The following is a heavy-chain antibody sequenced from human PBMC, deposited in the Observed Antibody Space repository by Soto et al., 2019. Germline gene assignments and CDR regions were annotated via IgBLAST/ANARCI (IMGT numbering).Heavy chain of an antibody. CDR1: GYTLSTKY. CDR3: ARIGYYIDFDH. CDR2: VNPNTGGT. V-gene: IGHV1-2*02. Sequence: QIQLVQSGAEVKKPGASVKVSCKASGYTLSTKYLHWVRQAPGQGLEWVGWVNPNTGGTRYAQKFQGRVTMTSDTSISTAYMDLSRLTSDDTAVYYCARIGYYIDFDHWGQGTLVTVSS. J-gene: IGHJ4*02. D-gene: IGHD3-22*01.